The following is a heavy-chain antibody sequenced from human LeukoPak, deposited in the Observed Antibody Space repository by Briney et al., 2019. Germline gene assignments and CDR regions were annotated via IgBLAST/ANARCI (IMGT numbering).Heavy chain of an antibody. Sequence: SETLSLTCTVSGGSISSGGYSWSWIRQHPGKGLEWIGYIYYSGTTYYNPSLRSRVTISVDTSKNQFSLRQSSVTAADTAVYYCARQQSCSGGTCYFYFDSWGQGTLVTVSS. CDR3: ARQQSCSGGTCYFYFDS. D-gene: IGHD2-15*01. CDR1: GGSISSGGYS. J-gene: IGHJ4*02. V-gene: IGHV4-31*03. CDR2: IYYSGTT.